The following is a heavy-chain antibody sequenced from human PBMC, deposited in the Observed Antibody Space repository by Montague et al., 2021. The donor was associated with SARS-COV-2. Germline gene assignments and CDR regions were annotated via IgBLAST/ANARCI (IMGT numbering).Heavy chain of an antibody. V-gene: IGHV4-59*02. D-gene: IGHD5-12*01. Sequence: SETLSLTCTVSGASVNAYYWSWIRQPPGQGLEWIGYIYYSGRTNYNPSLRRRITISVDTSKNEFSLRLSSVTAADTAVYYCARNRAGYAAGDYYGFDAWGQGTLVTVSS. CDR2: IYYSGRT. J-gene: IGHJ5*01. CDR1: GASVNAYY. CDR3: ARNRAGYAAGDYYGFDA.